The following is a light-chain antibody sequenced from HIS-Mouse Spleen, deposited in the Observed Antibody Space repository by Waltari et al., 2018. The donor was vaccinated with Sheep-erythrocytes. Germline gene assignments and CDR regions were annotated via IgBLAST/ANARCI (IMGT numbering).Light chain of an antibody. CDR1: QSISSY. Sequence: DIQMTQSPSSLSASVGDRVTITCRASQSISSYLNWYQQKPGKAPKLLLYAASSLQSGVPSRFSGSGSGTEFTLTISSLQPEDFATYYCQQSYSTPQFTFGPGTKVDIK. V-gene: IGKV1-39*01. CDR2: AAS. J-gene: IGKJ3*01. CDR3: QQSYSTPQFT.